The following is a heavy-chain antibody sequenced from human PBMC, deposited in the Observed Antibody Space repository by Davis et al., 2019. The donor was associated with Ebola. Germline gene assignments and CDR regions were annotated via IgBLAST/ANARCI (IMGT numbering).Heavy chain of an antibody. J-gene: IGHJ5*02. CDR2: ISAYNGNT. CDR1: GYTFTSYG. D-gene: IGHD2-2*01. CDR3: ARDLRGRYQLLSRGFDP. Sequence: ASVKVSCKASGYTFTSYGISWVRQAPGQGLEWMGWISAYNGNTNYAQKLQGRVTMTTDTSTSTAYMELRRLRSDDTAVYYCARDLRGRYQLLSRGFDPWGQGTLVTVSS. V-gene: IGHV1-18*01.